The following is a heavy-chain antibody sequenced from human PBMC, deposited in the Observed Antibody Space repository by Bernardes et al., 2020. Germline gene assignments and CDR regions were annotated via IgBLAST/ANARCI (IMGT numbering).Heavy chain of an antibody. J-gene: IGHJ6*02. CDR3: ARDVEVREVGSSAYYYYYGMDV. D-gene: IGHD6-6*01. CDR2: ISSSSSYI. CDR1: GSTFSRYS. Sequence: GGSLRLSCAASGSTFSRYSMNWVRQAPGKGLEWVSSISSSSSYIYYADSVKGRFTISRDNAKNSLYLQMNSLRAEDTAVYYCARDVEVREVGSSAYYYYYGMDVWGQGTTVTVSS. V-gene: IGHV3-21*01.